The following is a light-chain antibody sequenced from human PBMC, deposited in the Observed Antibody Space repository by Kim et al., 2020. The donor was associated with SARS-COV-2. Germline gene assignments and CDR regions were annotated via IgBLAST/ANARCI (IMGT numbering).Light chain of an antibody. CDR2: GAS. CDR1: QSVSSSY. J-gene: IGKJ4*01. V-gene: IGKV3-20*01. Sequence: PPGERATLSCRASQSVSSSYLAWYQQKPGQAPRLLSYGASSRATGIPDRFSGSGSGTDFTLTISRLEPEDFAVYYCQQYGSSPLTFGGGTKVDIK. CDR3: QQYGSSPLT.